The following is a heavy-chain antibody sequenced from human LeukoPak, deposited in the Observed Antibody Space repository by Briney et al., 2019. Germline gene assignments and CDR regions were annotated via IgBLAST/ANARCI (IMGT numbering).Heavy chain of an antibody. D-gene: IGHD5-18*01. Sequence: GGSLRLSCAASGFTFSYHWMTWVRQAPGKGLEWVSYISSSGSTIYYADSVKGRFTISRDNAKNSLYLQMNSLRAEDTAVYYCARDRGYSYGHWYFDLWGRGTLVTVSS. J-gene: IGHJ2*01. CDR3: ARDRGYSYGHWYFDL. CDR1: GFTFSYHW. CDR2: ISSSGSTI. V-gene: IGHV3-11*01.